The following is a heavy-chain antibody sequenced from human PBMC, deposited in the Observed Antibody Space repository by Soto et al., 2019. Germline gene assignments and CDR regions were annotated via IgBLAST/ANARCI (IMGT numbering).Heavy chain of an antibody. V-gene: IGHV3-23*01. CDR2: ISGSGGST. J-gene: IGHJ5*02. Sequence: GGSLRLSCAASGFTFSSYAMSWVRQAPGKGLEWVSAISGSGGSTYYADSVKGRFTISRDNSKNTLYLQMNSLKTEDTAVYYCTTGGLEFDPWGQGTLVTVSS. CDR3: TTGGLEFDP. D-gene: IGHD3-16*01. CDR1: GFTFSSYA.